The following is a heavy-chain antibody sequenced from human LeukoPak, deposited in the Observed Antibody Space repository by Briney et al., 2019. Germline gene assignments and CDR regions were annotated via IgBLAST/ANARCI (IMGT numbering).Heavy chain of an antibody. CDR2: ISGRGTSP. V-gene: IGHV3-23*01. CDR1: GFTFRTAA. J-gene: IGHJ6*03. CDR3: AKLDPAGVWSDDYYFYYMYG. Sequence: GGSLRLSCTASGFTFRTAAMTWVRQAPGQGLEWVSSISGRGTSPKYADSVQGRFIISRDNSNNTLYLQMISLRADDTAVYYCAKLDPAGVWSDDYYFYYMYGWGKGTTVIASS. D-gene: IGHD3-3*01.